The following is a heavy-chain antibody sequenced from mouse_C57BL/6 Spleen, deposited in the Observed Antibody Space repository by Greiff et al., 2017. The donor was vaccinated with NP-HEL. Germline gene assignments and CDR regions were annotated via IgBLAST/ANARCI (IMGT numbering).Heavy chain of an antibody. V-gene: IGHV1-61*01. CDR2: IYPSDSET. CDR1: GYTFTSYW. D-gene: IGHD3-2*02. CDR3: AGGSGYYFDY. Sequence: QVQLQQPGAELVRPGSSVKLSCKASGYTFTSYWMDWVKQRPGQGLEWIGNIYPSDSETHYNQKFKDKATLTVDKSSSTAYMQLSSLTSEDSAVYYCAGGSGYYFDYWGQGTTLTVSS. J-gene: IGHJ2*01.